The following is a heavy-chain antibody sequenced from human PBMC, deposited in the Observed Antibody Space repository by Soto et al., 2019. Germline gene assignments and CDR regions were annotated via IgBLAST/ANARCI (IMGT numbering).Heavy chain of an antibody. D-gene: IGHD6-13*01. CDR1: GFTFSSYA. Sequence: GGSLRLSCAASGFTFSSYAMSWVRQAPGKGLEWVSAISGSGGSTYYADSVKGRFTISRDNSKNTLYLQMNSLRAEDTAVYYCAKGQQLVRKPKATFDPWGQGTLVTVSS. J-gene: IGHJ5*02. V-gene: IGHV3-23*01. CDR3: AKGQQLVRKPKATFDP. CDR2: ISGSGGST.